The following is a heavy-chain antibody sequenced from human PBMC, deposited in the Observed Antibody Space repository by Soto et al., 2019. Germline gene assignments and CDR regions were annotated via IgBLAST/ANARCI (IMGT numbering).Heavy chain of an antibody. D-gene: IGHD3-22*01. V-gene: IGHV1-46*01. J-gene: IGHJ6*02. CDR2: INPSGGST. CDR3: ARSYDSSGYYSAGGMDV. Sequence: QVQLVQSGAEVKKPGASVKVSCKASGYTFTSYYMHWVRQAPGQGLEWMGIINPSGGSTSYAQKFKGRVTMTRDTSTSTVYMELSSLRSEDTAVYYCARSYDSSGYYSAGGMDVWGQGTTVTVSS. CDR1: GYTFTSYY.